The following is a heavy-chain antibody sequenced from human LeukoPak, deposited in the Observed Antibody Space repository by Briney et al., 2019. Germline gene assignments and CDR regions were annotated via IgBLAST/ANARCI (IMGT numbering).Heavy chain of an antibody. CDR3: ARAATDEYYYDSSFFDY. Sequence: GGSLRLSCAASGFTFSSYTMSWVRQAPGRGLEWVSAISGSGGSTYYADSVKGRFTISRDNFKHTLYLQMNSLRAEDTAVYYCARAATDEYYYDSSFFDYWGQGTLVTVSS. J-gene: IGHJ4*02. CDR1: GFTFSSYT. CDR2: ISGSGGST. D-gene: IGHD3-22*01. V-gene: IGHV3-23*01.